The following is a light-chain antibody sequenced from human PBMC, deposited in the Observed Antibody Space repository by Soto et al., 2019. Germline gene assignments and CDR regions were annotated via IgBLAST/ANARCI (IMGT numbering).Light chain of an antibody. CDR2: AAS. J-gene: IGKJ1*01. V-gene: IGKV1-39*01. CDR3: QQTDSTPQT. Sequence: DIQMTQSPSSLSASVLDRVTISCRASQSIRNYVSWYQQKPGTAPKLLIRAASTLQSGVPSRFSGSGSGTDFTLTISSLQIEDFATYFCQQTDSTPQTFGQGTNVEI. CDR1: QSIRNY.